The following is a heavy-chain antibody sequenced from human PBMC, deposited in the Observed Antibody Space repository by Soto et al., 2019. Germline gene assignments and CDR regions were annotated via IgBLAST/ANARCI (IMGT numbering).Heavy chain of an antibody. D-gene: IGHD1-26*01. CDR1: GGSISSGGYY. J-gene: IGHJ6*02. CDR3: ARATTRSGNTLDYYYYGMDV. V-gene: IGHV4-31*03. CDR2: IYYSGST. Sequence: PSETLSLTCTVSGGSISSGGYYWSWIRQHPGKGLEWIGYIYYSGSTYYNPSLKSRVTISVDTSKNQFSLKLSSVIAADTAVYYCARATTRSGNTLDYYYYGMDVWGQGTTVTVSS.